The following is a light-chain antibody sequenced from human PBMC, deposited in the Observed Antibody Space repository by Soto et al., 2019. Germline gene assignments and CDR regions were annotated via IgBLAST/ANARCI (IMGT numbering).Light chain of an antibody. J-gene: IGKJ4*01. Sequence: EIVLTQSPATLSLSPGERATLSCRASQSVSSYLAWYQQKPGQAHRLLIYDASNRATGIPARFSGSGSGTDFTLTISSLEPEDFAVYYCQQRRNWPTFGGGTKVEIK. CDR1: QSVSSY. CDR3: QQRRNWPT. V-gene: IGKV3-11*01. CDR2: DAS.